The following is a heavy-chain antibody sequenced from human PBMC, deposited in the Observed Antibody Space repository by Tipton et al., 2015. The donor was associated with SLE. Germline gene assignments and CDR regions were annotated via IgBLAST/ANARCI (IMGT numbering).Heavy chain of an antibody. CDR2: IYHSGST. CDR3: ATFRDMVQGVIGAFNI. D-gene: IGHD3-10*01. J-gene: IGHJ3*02. V-gene: IGHV4-59*08. CDR1: GGSINGYY. Sequence: TLSLTCTVSGGSINGYYWNWFRQPPGRELEWIGYIYHSGSTNYNPSLKSRVTMSVDTSKNQFSLKLTSVTAADTAVYYCATFRDMVQGVIGAFNIWGQGTMVTVSS.